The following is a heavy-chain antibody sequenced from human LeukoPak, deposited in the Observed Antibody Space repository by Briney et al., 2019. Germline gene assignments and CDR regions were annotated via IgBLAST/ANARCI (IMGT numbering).Heavy chain of an antibody. D-gene: IGHD1-26*01. CDR3: ARGWAMGATGVARWFDS. CDR2: INHSGST. J-gene: IGHJ5*01. V-gene: IGHV4-34*01. CDR1: GGSFSGYY. Sequence: SETLSLTCAVYGGSFSGYYWSWIRQPPGKGLEWIGEINHSGSTNYNPSLKSRVTISVDTSKNQFSLKLSSVTAADTAVYYCARGWAMGATGVARWFDSWGQGTLVTVSS.